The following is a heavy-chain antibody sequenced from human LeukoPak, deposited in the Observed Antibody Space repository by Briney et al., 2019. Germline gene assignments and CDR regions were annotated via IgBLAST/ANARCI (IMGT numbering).Heavy chain of an antibody. CDR3: ARDDSTGYSSSWFPRGSFFDY. J-gene: IGHJ4*02. D-gene: IGHD6-13*01. CDR2: ISYDGSNK. CDR1: GFTFSSYA. Sequence: GGSLRLSCAASGFTFSSYALHWVRQAPGKGLEWVAVISYDGSNKYYADSVKGRFTISRDNSKNTLYLQMNSLRAEDTAVYYCARDDSTGYSSSWFPRGSFFDYWGQGTLVTVSS. V-gene: IGHV3-30-3*01.